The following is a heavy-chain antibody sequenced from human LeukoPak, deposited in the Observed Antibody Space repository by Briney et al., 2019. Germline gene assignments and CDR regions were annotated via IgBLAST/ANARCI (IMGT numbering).Heavy chain of an antibody. CDR2: ISGSGGST. V-gene: IGHV3-23*01. D-gene: IGHD3-10*01. Sequence: AGGSLRLSCAASGFTFSSYNMNWVRQAPGKGLEWVSAISGSGGSTYYADSVKGRFTISRDNSKNTLYLQMNSLRAEDTAVYYCAKGGGGPYVYYFDYWGQGTLVTVSS. CDR1: GFTFSSYN. CDR3: AKGGGGPYVYYFDY. J-gene: IGHJ4*02.